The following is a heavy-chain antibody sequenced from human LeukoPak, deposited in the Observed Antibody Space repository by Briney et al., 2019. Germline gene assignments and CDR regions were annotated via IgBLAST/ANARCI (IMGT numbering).Heavy chain of an antibody. CDR1: GVAFGDYS. J-gene: IGHJ3*01. V-gene: IGHV3-23*01. Sequence: GGSLRLSCTGSGVAFGDYSMTWVRQPPGKGLEWVSAITGSGGTPRYTDSVTGRFTISRYNSGNTLFLQLNSLRAEDAAVYFCAKDPSGDYLGAFDFWGPGTLVTVSS. CDR2: ITGSGGTP. D-gene: IGHD4-17*01. CDR3: AKDPSGDYLGAFDF.